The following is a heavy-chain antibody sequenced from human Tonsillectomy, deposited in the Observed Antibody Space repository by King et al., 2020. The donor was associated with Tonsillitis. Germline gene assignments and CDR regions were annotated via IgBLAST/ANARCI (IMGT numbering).Heavy chain of an antibody. Sequence: VQLVESGGGVVQPGRSLRLSCAASGFTYSSYGMHWVRQAPGKGLEWVTVISYDGTNKHYADSVKGRFTISRDNSKNTLYLQMNSLRAEDTAMYYCAQGSGYTSATPTAFAIWGQGTMVSVSS. D-gene: IGHD6-19*01. CDR3: AQGSGYTSATPTAFAI. J-gene: IGHJ3*02. V-gene: IGHV3-30*18. CDR1: GFTYSSYG. CDR2: ISYDGTNK.